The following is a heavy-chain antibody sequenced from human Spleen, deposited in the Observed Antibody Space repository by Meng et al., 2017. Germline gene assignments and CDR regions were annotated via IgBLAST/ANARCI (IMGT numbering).Heavy chain of an antibody. CDR1: GGSISNNNW. J-gene: IGHJ5*02. D-gene: IGHD2-15*01. Sequence: QVQLQESGTGLVKPSDTLSLTCAVSGGSISNNNWWSWVRQPPGKGMEWIGEIYHTGITNYNPSLKSRVTILVDKSKNQFSLRLTSVTAADTAVYYCAREVVAATRWFDPWGQGTLVTVSS. CDR2: IYHTGIT. V-gene: IGHV4-4*02. CDR3: AREVVAATRWFDP.